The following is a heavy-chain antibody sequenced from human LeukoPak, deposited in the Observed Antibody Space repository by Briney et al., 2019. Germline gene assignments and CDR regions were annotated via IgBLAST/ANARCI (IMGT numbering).Heavy chain of an antibody. CDR3: AREFDSSGYYLYAIDY. V-gene: IGHV4-59*11. CDR1: GGSISTHY. Sequence: PSETLSLTCTVSGGSISTHYWSWIRQPPGKGLEWIGYIYYSGSTNYNPSLKSRVTISVDTSKNQFSLKLSSVTAADTAVYYCAREFDSSGYYLYAIDYWGQGTLVTVSS. CDR2: IYYSGST. J-gene: IGHJ4*02. D-gene: IGHD3-22*01.